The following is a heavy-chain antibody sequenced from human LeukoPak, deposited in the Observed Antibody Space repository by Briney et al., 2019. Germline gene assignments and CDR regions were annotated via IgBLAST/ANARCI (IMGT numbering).Heavy chain of an antibody. CDR2: IIPIFGTA. J-gene: IGHJ5*02. CDR3: ARGSFDYDSSGYYRNWFDP. V-gene: IGHV1-69*01. D-gene: IGHD3-22*01. Sequence: GASVKVSCKASGGTFSSYAISWVRQAPGQGLEWMGGIIPIFGTANYAQKFQGRVTITADESTSTAYMELGSLRSEDTAVYYCARGSFDYDSSGYYRNWFDPWGQGTLVTVSS. CDR1: GGTFSSYA.